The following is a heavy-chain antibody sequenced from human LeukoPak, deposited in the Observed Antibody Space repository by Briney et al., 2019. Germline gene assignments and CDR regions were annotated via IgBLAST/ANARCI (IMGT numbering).Heavy chain of an antibody. CDR1: GGSISSGSYY. V-gene: IGHV4-61*02. CDR3: AREGHMAARGFLGWFDP. Sequence: TSETLSLTCTLSGGSISSGSYYWSWIRQPAGKGLEWIGRIYTSGSTNYNPSLKSRVTISVDTSKNQFSLKLSSVTAADTAVYYCAREGHMAARGFLGWFDPWGQGTLVTVS. J-gene: IGHJ5*02. CDR2: IYTSGST. D-gene: IGHD6-6*01.